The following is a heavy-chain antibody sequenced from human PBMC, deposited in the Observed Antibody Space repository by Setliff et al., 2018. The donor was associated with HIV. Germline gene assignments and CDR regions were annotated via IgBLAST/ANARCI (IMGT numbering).Heavy chain of an antibody. CDR3: ATEIGGLNEY. D-gene: IGHD3-3*01. J-gene: IGHJ4*02. CDR1: GGSISSSSYY. Sequence: SETLSLTCTVSGGSISSSSYYWDWIRQPPGKGLEWIGSIYYSGTTYYKPSLKSRVTMSVDTSKNQFSLKLSSVTAADTAVYHCATEIGGLNEYWGQGTLVTVSS. CDR2: IYYSGTT. V-gene: IGHV4-39*07.